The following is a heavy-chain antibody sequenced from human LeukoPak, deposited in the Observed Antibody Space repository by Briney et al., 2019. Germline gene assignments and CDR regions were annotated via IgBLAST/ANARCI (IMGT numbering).Heavy chain of an antibody. D-gene: IGHD2-15*01. Sequence: GGSLRLSCAASGFTVSSNYMGWVRQAPGKGLEWVSVIYSGGSTYYADSVKGRFTISRDNSKNTLYLQMNSLRAEDTAVYYCTLGSCSGGSCYPYYFDYWGQGTLVTVSS. CDR2: IYSGGST. CDR3: TLGSCSGGSCYPYYFDY. V-gene: IGHV3-53*01. J-gene: IGHJ4*02. CDR1: GFTVSSNY.